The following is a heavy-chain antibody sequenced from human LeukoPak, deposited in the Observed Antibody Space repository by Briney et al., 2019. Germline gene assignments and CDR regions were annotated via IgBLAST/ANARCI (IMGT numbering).Heavy chain of an antibody. Sequence: SETLSLTCTVSGGSISSYYWSWIRQLPGKGLEWIGYIYYSGSTNYNPSLKSRVTISVDTSKNQFSLKLSSVTAADTAVYYCAREVAGTDYFDYWGQGTLVTVSS. D-gene: IGHD6-19*01. V-gene: IGHV4-59*12. CDR3: AREVAGTDYFDY. CDR1: GGSISSYY. CDR2: IYYSGST. J-gene: IGHJ4*02.